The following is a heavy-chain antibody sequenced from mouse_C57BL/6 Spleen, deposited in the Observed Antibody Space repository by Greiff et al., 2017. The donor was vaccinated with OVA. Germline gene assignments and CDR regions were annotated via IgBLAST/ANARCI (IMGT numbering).Heavy chain of an antibody. J-gene: IGHJ2*01. CDR3: TGEGGNSLFDY. CDR2: IRLKSDNYAT. Sequence: EVKLQESGGGLVQPGGSMKLSCVASGFTFSNYWMNWVRQSPEKGLEWVAQIRLKSDNYATHYAESVKGRFTISRDDSKSSVYLQMNNLRAEDTGIYYCTGEGGNSLFDYWGQGTTLTVSS. CDR1: GFTFSNYW. D-gene: IGHD2-1*01. V-gene: IGHV6-3*01.